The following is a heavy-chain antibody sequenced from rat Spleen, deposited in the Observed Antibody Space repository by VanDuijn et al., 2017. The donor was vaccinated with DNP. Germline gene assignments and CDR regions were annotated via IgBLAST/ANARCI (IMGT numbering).Heavy chain of an antibody. V-gene: IGHV5S13*01. CDR2: ISSDGSDT. CDR1: GFTFSNYG. Sequence: EVQLVESGGGPVQPGRSLKLSCAASGFTFSNYGMAWVRQAPTKGLEWVATISSDGSDTYYRDSVKGRFTISRDNTKNTQYLQMDSLRSEDTATYYCARGGGDGFAYWGRGTLVTVSS. J-gene: IGHJ3*01. CDR3: ARGGGDGFAY. D-gene: IGHD1-1*01.